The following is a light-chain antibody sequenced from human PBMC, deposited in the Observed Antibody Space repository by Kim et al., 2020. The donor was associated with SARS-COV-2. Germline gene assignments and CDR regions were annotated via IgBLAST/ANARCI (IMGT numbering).Light chain of an antibody. V-gene: IGKV3-20*01. Sequence: LSPGEGASLSGRASQSVSSSYLAWYQQKPGQAPRLLIYGASSRATGIPDRFSGSGSGTDFTLTISRLEPEDFAVYYCQQYGSSLYTFGQGTKLGIK. CDR3: QQYGSSLYT. CDR2: GAS. J-gene: IGKJ2*01. CDR1: QSVSSSY.